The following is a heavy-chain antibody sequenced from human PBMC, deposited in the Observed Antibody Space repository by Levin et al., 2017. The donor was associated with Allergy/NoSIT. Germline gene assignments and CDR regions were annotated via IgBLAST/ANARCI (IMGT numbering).Heavy chain of an antibody. D-gene: IGHD6-19*01. CDR3: AKGYSSGWYSHFDY. CDR1: GFTFSSYA. V-gene: IGHV3-23*01. Sequence: GGSLRLSCAASGFTFSSYAMSWVRQAPGKGLEWVSAITYSGGSTYYADSVKGRFTISRDNSKNTLYLQMNSLRAEDTAVYYCAKGYSSGWYSHFDYWGQGTLVTVSS. CDR2: ITYSGGST. J-gene: IGHJ4*02.